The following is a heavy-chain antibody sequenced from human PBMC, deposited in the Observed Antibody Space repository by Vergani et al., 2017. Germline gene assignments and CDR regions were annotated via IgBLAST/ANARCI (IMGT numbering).Heavy chain of an antibody. CDR1: GFTFDDYT. J-gene: IGHJ4*02. CDR2: ISSSGSTI. CDR3: ARSLGIDXFDY. V-gene: IGHV3-48*03. Sequence: EVQLVESGGVVVQPGGSLRLSCAASGFTFDDYTMHWVRQAPGKGLEWVSYISSSGSTIYYADSVKGRFTISRDNAKNSLYLQMNSLRAEDTAVYYCARSLGIDXFDYWGQGTLVTVSS. D-gene: IGHD7-27*01.